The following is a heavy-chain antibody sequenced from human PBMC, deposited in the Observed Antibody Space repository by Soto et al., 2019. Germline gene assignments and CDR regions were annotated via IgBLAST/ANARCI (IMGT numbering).Heavy chain of an antibody. CDR1: GGSISSYY. CDR3: ARHLEPVPPFDY. Sequence: SETLSLTCTVSGGSISSYYWSWIRQPPGKGLEWIGYIYYSGSTNYNPSLKSRVTISVDTSKNQFSLKLSSVTAADTAVYYCARHLEPVPPFDYWGQGTLVTVSS. D-gene: IGHD1-1*01. CDR2: IYYSGST. J-gene: IGHJ4*02. V-gene: IGHV4-59*08.